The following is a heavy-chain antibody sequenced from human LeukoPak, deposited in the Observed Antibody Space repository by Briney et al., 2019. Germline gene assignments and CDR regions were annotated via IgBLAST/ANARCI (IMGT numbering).Heavy chain of an antibody. CDR1: GFTFTSSA. D-gene: IGHD2-2*01. J-gene: IGHJ6*02. CDR3: AAGFGVVVPAAPSGYYYGMDV. Sequence: ASVKVSCKASGFTFTSSAVQWVRKARGQRLEWIGWIVVGSGNTNYAQKFQERVTITRDMSTSTAYMELSSLRSEDTAVYYCAAGFGVVVPAAPSGYYYGMDVWGQGTTVTVSS. V-gene: IGHV1-58*01. CDR2: IVVGSGNT.